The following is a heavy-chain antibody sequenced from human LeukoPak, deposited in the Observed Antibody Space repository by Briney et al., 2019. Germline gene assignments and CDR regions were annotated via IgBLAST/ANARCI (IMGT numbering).Heavy chain of an antibody. CDR3: ATRGYYDILTAHPKGAFDI. Sequence: PSQTLSLTCTVSGGSISSGDYYWSWIRQPPGKGLEWIGYIYYSGSTYYNPSLKSRVTISVDTSKNQFSLKLSSVTAADTAVYYCATRGYYDILTAHPKGAFDIWGQGTMVTVSS. CDR1: GGSISSGDYY. CDR2: IYYSGST. V-gene: IGHV4-30-4*01. J-gene: IGHJ3*02. D-gene: IGHD3-9*01.